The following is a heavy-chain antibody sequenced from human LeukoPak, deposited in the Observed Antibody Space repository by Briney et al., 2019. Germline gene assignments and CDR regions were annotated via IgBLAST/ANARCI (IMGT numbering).Heavy chain of an antibody. CDR3: AKDQPTGTDYYYYYMDV. D-gene: IGHD4-17*01. CDR1: GFTVSSNY. V-gene: IGHV3-53*05. J-gene: IGHJ6*03. Sequence: PGGSLRLSCAASGFTVSSNYMSWVRQAPGKGLEWVSVIYSGGSTYYADSVKGRFTISRDNSKNTLYLQMNSLRAEDTAVYYCAKDQPTGTDYYYYYMDVWGKGTTVTVSS. CDR2: IYSGGST.